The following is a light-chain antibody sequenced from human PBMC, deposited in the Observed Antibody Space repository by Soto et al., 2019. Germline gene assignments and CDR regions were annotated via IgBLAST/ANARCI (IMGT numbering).Light chain of an antibody. CDR2: RAS. J-gene: IGKJ1*01. Sequence: DIQMTQSPSTLSACVGDRVTITCRASQSISNWLAWYQQRPGKAPNLLIYRASSLESGVPSRFSGSGSGTEFTLTIRSLQPDDSATYYCQQYNSYWTFGQGTKVDIK. V-gene: IGKV1-5*03. CDR3: QQYNSYWT. CDR1: QSISNW.